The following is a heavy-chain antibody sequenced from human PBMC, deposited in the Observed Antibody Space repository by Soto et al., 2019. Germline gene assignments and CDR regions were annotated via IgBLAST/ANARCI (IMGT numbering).Heavy chain of an antibody. CDR2: FYSSGSI. J-gene: IGHJ5*02. CDR3: ARMYSSGSGWFHP. D-gene: IGHD6-19*01. CDR1: GYFIGAGGYY. Sequence: SETLSLTCFVSGYFIGAGGYYWSWIRHHPGKGLEWIGSFYSSGSIIYNPSLRSRVSITGDMSTNQFSMSLTSVTAADTARYYCARMYSSGSGWFHPWGQGNLVT. V-gene: IGHV4-31*03.